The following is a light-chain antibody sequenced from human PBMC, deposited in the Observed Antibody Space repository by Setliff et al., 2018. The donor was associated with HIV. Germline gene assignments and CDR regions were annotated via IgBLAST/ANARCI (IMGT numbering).Light chain of an antibody. V-gene: IGLV1-47*01. CDR1: SSNIGSNY. Sequence: QRVTISCSGSSSNIGSNYVYWYQQLPGTAPKLLIYRNDQRPSGVPARFSGSKSGASASLAISGLRSEDEADYSCAAWDDSLSALLFGGGTKVTVL. CDR2: RND. CDR3: AAWDDSLSALL. J-gene: IGLJ2*01.